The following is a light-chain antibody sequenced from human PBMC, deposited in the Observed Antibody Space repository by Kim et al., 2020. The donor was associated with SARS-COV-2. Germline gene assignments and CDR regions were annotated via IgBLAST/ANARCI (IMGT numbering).Light chain of an antibody. Sequence: PTLSVPPGERATLSCRASQSVSSNLSWYQQKPGQAPRLLIYGASTRATGIPARFSGSGSGTEFTLTISSLQSEDFAVYYCQFRDTFGPGTKVDIK. CDR2: GAS. J-gene: IGKJ3*01. CDR3: QFRDT. CDR1: QSVSSN. V-gene: IGKV3-15*01.